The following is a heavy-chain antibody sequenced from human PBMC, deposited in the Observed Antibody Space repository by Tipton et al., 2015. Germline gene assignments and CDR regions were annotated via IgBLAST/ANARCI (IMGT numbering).Heavy chain of an antibody. CDR2: IYYSGSS. CDR3: ARQDYYDSSGYYFNWFDP. CDR1: GGSISSSTYY. D-gene: IGHD3-22*01. J-gene: IGHJ5*02. V-gene: IGHV4-39*01. Sequence: TLSLTCTVSGGSISSSTYYWGWIRQPPGKGLEWIGSIYYSGSSYYNPSLKSRVTMSVDTSKIQFSLKLGSVTAADTALYYCARQDYYDSSGYYFNWFDPWGQGTLVTVSS.